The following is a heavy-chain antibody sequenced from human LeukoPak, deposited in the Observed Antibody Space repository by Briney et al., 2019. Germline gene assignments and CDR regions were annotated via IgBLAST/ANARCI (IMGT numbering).Heavy chain of an antibody. J-gene: IGHJ4*02. CDR2: INPNSGGT. CDR1: GYTFTGYY. V-gene: IGHV1-2*02. D-gene: IGHD3-16*01. CDR3: ARVGVMTHDY. Sequence: ASVKVSCKASGYTFTGYYMHWVRQAPGQGLEWMGWINPNSGGTNYAQEFQGRVTMTRDTSISTAYMELSRLRSDDTAVYYCARVGVMTHDYWGQGTLVTVSS.